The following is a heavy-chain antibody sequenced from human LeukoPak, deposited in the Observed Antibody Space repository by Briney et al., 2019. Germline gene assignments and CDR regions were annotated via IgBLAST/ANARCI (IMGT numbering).Heavy chain of an antibody. CDR1: GFTFSSYW. CDR2: INGDGSST. CDR3: ARGYSSSYRIDY. J-gene: IGHJ4*02. D-gene: IGHD6-6*01. V-gene: IGHV3-74*01. Sequence: GGSLRLSCAASGFTFSSYWMHWVRQAPGKGLVWVSRINGDGSSTIYAESVKGRFTISRDNAKNTLYLQMNSLRAEDTAVYYCARGYSSSYRIDYWGQGTLVTVSS.